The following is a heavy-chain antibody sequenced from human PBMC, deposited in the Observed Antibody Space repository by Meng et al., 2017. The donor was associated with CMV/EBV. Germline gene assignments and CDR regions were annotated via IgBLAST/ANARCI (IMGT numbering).Heavy chain of an antibody. Sequence: SETLSLTCTVSGGSTSSYYWSWIRQPPGKGLEWIGYIYYSGSTNYNPSLKSRVTISVDTSKNQFSLKLSSVTAADTAVYYCARARSGWYNGQNYYYYGMDVWGQGTTVTVSS. V-gene: IGHV4-59*01. J-gene: IGHJ6*02. CDR2: IYYSGST. CDR1: GGSTSSYY. CDR3: ARARSGWYNGQNYYYYGMDV. D-gene: IGHD6-19*01.